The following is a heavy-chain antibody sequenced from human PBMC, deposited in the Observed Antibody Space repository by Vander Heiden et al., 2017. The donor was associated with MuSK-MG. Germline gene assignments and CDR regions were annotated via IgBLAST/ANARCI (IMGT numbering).Heavy chain of an antibody. J-gene: IGHJ5*02. CDR2: IYYSGKT. D-gene: IGHD3-10*01. Sequence: QIQLQESGPGLLEPSQTLSLTCTVSGGSFSSGGTYCSWIRQLPGKGLEWIGNIYYSGKTYYNPSLKSRVTMSVDTSKSQFSLSLRSVTASDTAFYYCAKVESYGSGTFPPKKIYNWIDPWGPGILVTVSS. CDR3: AKVESYGSGTFPPKKIYNWIDP. CDR1: GGSFSSGGTY. V-gene: IGHV4-31*03.